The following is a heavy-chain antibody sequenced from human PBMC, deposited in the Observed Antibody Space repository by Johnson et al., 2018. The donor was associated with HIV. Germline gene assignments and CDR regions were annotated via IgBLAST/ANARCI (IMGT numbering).Heavy chain of an antibody. CDR1: GFTFSSYG. D-gene: IGHD1-1*01. CDR2: ISNDGNKI. V-gene: IGHV3-33*05. Sequence: VQLVESGGGVVQPGRSLRLSCAASGFTFSSYGMHWVRQAPGKGLDWLAVISNDGNKIFYADSVKGRFTISRDNSKNTLYLHMKSLRVEDTALYYCARVPGSRAGDAFDVWGTGTMVTVSS. CDR3: ARVPGSRAGDAFDV. J-gene: IGHJ3*01.